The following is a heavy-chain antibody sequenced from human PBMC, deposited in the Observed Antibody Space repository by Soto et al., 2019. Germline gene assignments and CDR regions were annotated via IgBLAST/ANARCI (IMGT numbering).Heavy chain of an antibody. V-gene: IGHV3-30*18. Sequence: GGSMRLSCAASGFTFSSYGMHWVRQAPGKGLEWVAVISYDGSNKYYADSVKGRFTISRDNSKNTLYLQMNSLRAEDTAVYYCAKDLTTMVRGVITLLYYYYGMDVWGLGTTVTVSS. J-gene: IGHJ6*02. CDR2: ISYDGSNK. D-gene: IGHD3-10*01. CDR1: GFTFSSYG. CDR3: AKDLTTMVRGVITLLYYYYGMDV.